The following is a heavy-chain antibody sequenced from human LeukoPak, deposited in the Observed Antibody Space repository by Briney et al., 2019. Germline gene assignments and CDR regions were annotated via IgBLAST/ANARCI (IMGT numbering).Heavy chain of an antibody. D-gene: IGHD1-26*01. CDR2: INHSGST. CDR3: ARGGYSGSYWVRLATSFDY. Sequence: PSETLSLTCAVYGGSFSGYYWSWIRQPPGKGLEWIGEINHSGSTNYNPSLKSRVTISVDTSKNQFSLKLSSVTAADTAVYYCARGGYSGSYWVRLATSFDYWGQGTLVTVSS. V-gene: IGHV4-34*01. J-gene: IGHJ4*02. CDR1: GGSFSGYY.